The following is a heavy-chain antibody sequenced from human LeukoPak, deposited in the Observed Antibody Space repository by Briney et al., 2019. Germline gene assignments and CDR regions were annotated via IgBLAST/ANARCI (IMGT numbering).Heavy chain of an antibody. CDR3: ARGNSKRYCSGGSCYWFDP. V-gene: IGHV1-8*01. CDR1: GYTFTSYD. Sequence: ASVKVSCKASGYTFTSYDIYWVRQATGQGFEWMGWMNPNSGNTGYVQKFQGRVIMTRNTSISTAYMELSSLRSEDTAVYYCARGNSKRYCSGGSCYWFDPWGQGTLVNVSS. J-gene: IGHJ5*02. CDR2: MNPNSGNT. D-gene: IGHD2-15*01.